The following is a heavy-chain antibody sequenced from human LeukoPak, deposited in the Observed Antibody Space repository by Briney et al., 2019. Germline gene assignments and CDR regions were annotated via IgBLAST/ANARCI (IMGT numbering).Heavy chain of an antibody. CDR1: GFTFSNHS. J-gene: IGHJ6*02. D-gene: IGHD3-10*01. CDR2: ISWNSGSI. Sequence: PGGSLSLSCVASGFTFSNHSRMWVRQAPGKGLEGGSGISWNSGSIGYADSVKGRFTISRDNAKNSLYLQMNSLRAEDTALYYCAKDIGAGDYYGSGSYVVLYYYYGMDVWGQGTTVTVSS. CDR3: AKDIGAGDYYGSGSYVVLYYYYGMDV. V-gene: IGHV3-9*01.